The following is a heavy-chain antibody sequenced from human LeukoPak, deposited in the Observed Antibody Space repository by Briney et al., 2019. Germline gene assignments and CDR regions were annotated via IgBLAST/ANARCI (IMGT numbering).Heavy chain of an antibody. CDR2: ISASSGNT. Sequence: ASVKVSCKASGYSFSIFGMTWGRQAPGQGLEWMGWISASSGNTNYAQKLQDRVTMTTDTSTSTAYMELRSLKSDDTAIYYCARAGATETTHFDYWGQGTLVTVSS. D-gene: IGHD4-17*01. CDR3: ARAGATETTHFDY. CDR1: GYSFSIFG. J-gene: IGHJ4*02. V-gene: IGHV1-18*01.